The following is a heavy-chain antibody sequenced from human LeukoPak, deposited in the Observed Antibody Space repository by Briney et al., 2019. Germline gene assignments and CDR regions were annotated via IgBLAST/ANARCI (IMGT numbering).Heavy chain of an antibody. V-gene: IGHV3-74*01. D-gene: IGHD6-6*01. Sequence: GGSLRPPCAASGFTFSTYWMHWVRQAPGKGLVWVSRINGDGGSRNYADSVKGRFTISRDNAKNTLYLQMSSLRFEDTAVYYCARAVCPTIKFCDSSYFMDVWGKGTTVNVS. CDR2: INGDGGSR. CDR1: GFTFSTYW. CDR3: ARAVCPTIKFCDSSYFMDV. J-gene: IGHJ6*03.